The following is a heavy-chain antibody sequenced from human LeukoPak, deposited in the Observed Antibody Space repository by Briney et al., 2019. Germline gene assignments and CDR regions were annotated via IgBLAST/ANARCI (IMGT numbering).Heavy chain of an antibody. Sequence: GGSLRLSCAASGFTFDDYGMSWVRQAPGKGLEWVSGINWNGGSTGYADSVKGRFTISRDNAKNSLYLKMNRLRAEDTALYYCASLEWGILRYWGQGTLVTVSS. CDR3: ASLEWGILRY. J-gene: IGHJ4*02. CDR2: INWNGGST. D-gene: IGHD2-21*01. V-gene: IGHV3-20*04. CDR1: GFTFDDYG.